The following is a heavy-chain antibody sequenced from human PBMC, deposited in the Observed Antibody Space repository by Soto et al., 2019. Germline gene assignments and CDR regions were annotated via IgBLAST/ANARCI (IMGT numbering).Heavy chain of an antibody. CDR3: DKESERTELVLFEFDT. CDR1: GFTFSSYG. D-gene: IGHD1-7*01. CDR2: ISYDGSNK. J-gene: IGHJ5*02. V-gene: IGHV3-30*18. Sequence: PGGSLRLSCAASGFTFSSYGMHWVRQAPGKGLEWVAVISYDGSNKYYADSVKGRFTISRDNSKNTLYLQMNSLRAEDTAVYYCDKESERTELVLFEFDTWGQGTLATVSS.